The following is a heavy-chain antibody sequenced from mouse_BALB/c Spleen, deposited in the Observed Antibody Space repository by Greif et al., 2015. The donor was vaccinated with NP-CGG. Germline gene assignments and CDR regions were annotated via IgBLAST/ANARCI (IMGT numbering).Heavy chain of an antibody. CDR3: ARRYYYGRYFDV. V-gene: IGHV4-1*02. J-gene: IGHJ1*01. CDR2: INPDSSTI. Sequence: EVKLMESGGGLVQPGGSLKLSCAASGFDFSRYWMSWVRQAPGKGLEWIGEINPDSSTINYTPSLKDKFIISRDNAKNTLYLQMSKVRSEDTALYYCARRYYYGRYFDVWGAGTTVTASS. CDR1: GFDFSRYW. D-gene: IGHD1-1*01.